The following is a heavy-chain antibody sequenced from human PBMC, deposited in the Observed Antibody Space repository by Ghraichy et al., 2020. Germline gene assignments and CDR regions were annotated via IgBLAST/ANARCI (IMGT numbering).Heavy chain of an antibody. CDR1: GGSISSSSYY. Sequence: LTCTVSGGSISSSSYYWGWIRQPPGKGLEWIGSIYYRGSTYYNPSLKSRVTISVDTSKNQFSLKLSSVTAADTAVYYCASLGSWYDAFDIWGQGTMVTVSS. D-gene: IGHD6-13*01. V-gene: IGHV4-39*01. CDR3: ASLGSWYDAFDI. J-gene: IGHJ3*02. CDR2: IYYRGST.